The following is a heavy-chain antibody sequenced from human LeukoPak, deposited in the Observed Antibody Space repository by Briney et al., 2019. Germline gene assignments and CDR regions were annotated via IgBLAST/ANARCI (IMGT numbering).Heavy chain of an antibody. Sequence: SETLSLTCTVSGGSISSGGYYWSWIRQHPGKGLEWIGYIYYSGSTYYNLSLKSRVTISVDTSKNQFSLKLSSVTAADTAVYYCARGFLGVPRNWYFDLWGRGTLVTVSS. CDR2: IYYSGST. V-gene: IGHV4-31*03. CDR1: GGSISSGGYY. J-gene: IGHJ2*01. CDR3: ARGFLGVPRNWYFDL. D-gene: IGHD1-26*01.